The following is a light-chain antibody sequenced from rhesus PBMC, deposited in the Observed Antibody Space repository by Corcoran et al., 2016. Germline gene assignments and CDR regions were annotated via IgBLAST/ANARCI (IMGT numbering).Light chain of an antibody. CDR2: ESS. Sequence: DIQMTQSPSSLSASVGDRVTITCRASQGITNDLAWDQQKPGETPKLLIYESSSLKSGIPPRFSGSGSGHDFTLTFSSLQSEDFATYYCQPYYSPPPTFGQGTKVEIK. J-gene: IGKJ1*01. V-gene: IGKV1S17*01. CDR3: QPYYSPPPT. CDR1: QGITND.